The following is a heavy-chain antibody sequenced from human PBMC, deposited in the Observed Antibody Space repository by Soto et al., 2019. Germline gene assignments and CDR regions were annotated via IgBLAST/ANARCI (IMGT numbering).Heavy chain of an antibody. V-gene: IGHV4-59*01. CDR3: ARGSSSDV. Sequence: SETLSLTCTVSGGSISSYYWSWIRQPPGKGLEWIGYIYYSGSTNYNPSLKSRVTISVDTSKNQFSLKLSSVTAADTAVYYCARGSSSDVCGKRTTVSVSS. CDR2: IYYSGST. CDR1: GGSISSYY. J-gene: IGHJ6*04.